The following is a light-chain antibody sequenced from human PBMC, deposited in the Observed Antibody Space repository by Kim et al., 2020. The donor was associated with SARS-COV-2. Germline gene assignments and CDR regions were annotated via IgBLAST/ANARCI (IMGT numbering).Light chain of an antibody. V-gene: IGKV1-33*01. Sequence: DIQMTQSPSSLSASVGDRVTITCQASQDISNYLNWYQQKPGKAPKLLIYDASNLETGVQSRFSGSGSGTDFTFTISSLQPEDIATYYGQQYTMLPLTIGRGTKV. CDR1: QDISNY. CDR3: QQYTMLPLT. J-gene: IGKJ4*01. CDR2: DAS.